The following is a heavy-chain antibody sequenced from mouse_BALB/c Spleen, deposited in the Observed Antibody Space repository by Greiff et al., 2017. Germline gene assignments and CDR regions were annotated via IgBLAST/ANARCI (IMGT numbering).Heavy chain of an antibody. CDR1: GYTFTDYA. J-gene: IGHJ2*01. V-gene: IGHV1S137*01. CDR3: ARYGGNCFDY. Sequence: QVQLQQSGAELVRPGVSVKISCKGSGYTFTDYAMHWVKQSHAKSLEWIGVISTYYGDASYNQKFKGKATMTVDKSSSTAYMELARLTSEDSAIYYCARYGGNCFDYWGQGTTLTVSS. D-gene: IGHD1-1*01. CDR2: ISTYYGDA.